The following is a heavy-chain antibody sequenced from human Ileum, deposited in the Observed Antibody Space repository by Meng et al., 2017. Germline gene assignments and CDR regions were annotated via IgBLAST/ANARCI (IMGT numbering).Heavy chain of an antibody. CDR1: GLIVSDNY. CDR2: IYSAGTT. J-gene: IGHJ3*02. CDR3: ASPAVETPNAFAI. V-gene: IGHV3-66*02. D-gene: IGHD4-23*01. Sequence: QLWESGGGLGQPGGSLRLSCAASGLIVSDNYMSWVRQAPGRGLEWVSIIYSAGTTYYADSVKGRFTISRDNSKDTLYLEMNSLRTEDTAVYYCASPAVETPNAFAIWGQGTMVTVSS.